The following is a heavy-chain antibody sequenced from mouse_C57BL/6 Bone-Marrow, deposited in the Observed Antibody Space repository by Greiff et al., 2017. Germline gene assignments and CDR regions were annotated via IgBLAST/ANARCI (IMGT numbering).Heavy chain of an antibody. D-gene: IGHD1-1*01. Sequence: EVKLQESGAELVRPGASVKLSCTASGFNIKDDYMHRVKQRPEQGLEWIGWIDPENGDTEYASKFQGKATITADTSSNTAYLQLSSLTSEDTAVYYCTTPGVVADYYAMDYWVQGTSVTVSS. J-gene: IGHJ4*01. CDR2: IDPENGDT. CDR3: TTPGVVADYYAMDY. CDR1: GFNIKDDY. V-gene: IGHV14-4*01.